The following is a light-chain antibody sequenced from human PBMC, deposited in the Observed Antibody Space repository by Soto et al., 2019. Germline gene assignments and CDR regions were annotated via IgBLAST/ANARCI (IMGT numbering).Light chain of an antibody. Sequence: QSALTQPPSVSGSPGQSVTISCTGTSSDVGAYKYVSWYQQYPGKAPKLMIYEVTKRPSGVPDRFSGSKSGNTASLTVSGLQAEDEADYYCTSYAGNDIWVFGGGTKLTVL. CDR2: EVT. CDR3: TSYAGNDIWV. V-gene: IGLV2-8*01. J-gene: IGLJ3*02. CDR1: SSDVGAYKY.